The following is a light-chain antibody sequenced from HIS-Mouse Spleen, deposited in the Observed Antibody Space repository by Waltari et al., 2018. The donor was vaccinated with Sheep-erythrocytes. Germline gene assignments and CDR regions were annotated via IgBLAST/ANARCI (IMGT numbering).Light chain of an antibody. CDR3: SSYAGSNNWV. Sequence: QSALTPPPSASGSPGRSVTISCTGTSSDVRGYHYVSWYQQHPVKAPKLIVYEVSQRPSGVPDRFSGSKSGNTASLTVSGLQAEDEADYYCSSYAGSNNWVFGGGTKLTVL. J-gene: IGLJ3*02. CDR2: EVS. V-gene: IGLV2-8*01. CDR1: SSDVRGYHY.